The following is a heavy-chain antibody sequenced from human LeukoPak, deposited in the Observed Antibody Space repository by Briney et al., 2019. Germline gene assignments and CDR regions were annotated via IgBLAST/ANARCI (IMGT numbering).Heavy chain of an antibody. J-gene: IGHJ4*02. V-gene: IGHV3-30*03. CDR2: ISYGGSNK. CDR1: GFTFSSND. D-gene: IGHD3-10*01. CDR3: ARDLRLFGPPDDY. Sequence: GRSLRLSCAASGFTFSSNDIHWVRQAPGKGLEWVAVISYGGSNKYYADSVRGRFTISRDNSKNTLYLQMNSLRVEDTAVYYCARDLRLFGPPDDYWGQGTLVTVSS.